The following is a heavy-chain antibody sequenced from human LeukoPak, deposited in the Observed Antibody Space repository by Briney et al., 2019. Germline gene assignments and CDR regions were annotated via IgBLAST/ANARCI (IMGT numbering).Heavy chain of an antibody. CDR2: ISSSSSYI. CDR3: ARGGRQQLVWGLFDY. D-gene: IGHD6-13*01. Sequence: GGSLRLSCAASGFTFSSYSMNWVRQAPGKGLEWVSSISSSSSYIYYADSVKGRFTISRDNAKKSLYLQMNSLRAEDTAVYYCARGGRQQLVWGLFDYWGQGTLVTVSS. J-gene: IGHJ4*02. V-gene: IGHV3-21*01. CDR1: GFTFSSYS.